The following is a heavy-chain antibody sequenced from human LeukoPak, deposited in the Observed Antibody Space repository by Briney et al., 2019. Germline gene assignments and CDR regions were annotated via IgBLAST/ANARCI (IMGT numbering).Heavy chain of an antibody. CDR2: INHSGST. J-gene: IGHJ6*02. V-gene: IGHV4-34*01. Sequence: SETLSHTCAVYGGSFSGYYWSWIRQPPGKGLEWIGEINHSGSTNYNPSLKSRVTISVDTSKNQFSLKLGSVTAADTAVYYCARGASYYYYGMDVWGQGTTVTVSS. CDR3: ARGASYYYYGMDV. CDR1: GGSFSGYY.